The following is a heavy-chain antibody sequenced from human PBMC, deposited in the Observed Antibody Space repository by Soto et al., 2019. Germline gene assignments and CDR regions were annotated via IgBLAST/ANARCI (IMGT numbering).Heavy chain of an antibody. D-gene: IGHD1-7*01. CDR3: ARGGFIGTPHDY. Sequence: GESLKISCKASGYNFGGYWIGWVRQMPGKGLGWMGIIFPGDSDTRYSPSFQGQVTISAEKSISTVHLQWRSLKASDTAIYFCARGGFIGTPHDYWGQGTRVTVSS. CDR1: GYNFGGYW. CDR2: IFPGDSDT. V-gene: IGHV5-51*01. J-gene: IGHJ4*02.